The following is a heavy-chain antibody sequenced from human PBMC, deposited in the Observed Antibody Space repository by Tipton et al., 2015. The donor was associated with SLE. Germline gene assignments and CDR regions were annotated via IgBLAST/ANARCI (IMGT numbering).Heavy chain of an antibody. V-gene: IGHV4-59*08. D-gene: IGHD2-21*01. Sequence: LRLSCTVSGGSISSYYWSWIRQPPGKGLEWIGYIYYSGSTNYNPSLKSRVTISVDTSKNQFSLKLRSVTAADTAVYYCARYRVCGGDCYYAFDIWGQGTMVTVSS. CDR2: IYYSGST. CDR3: ARYRVCGGDCYYAFDI. CDR1: GGSISSYY. J-gene: IGHJ3*02.